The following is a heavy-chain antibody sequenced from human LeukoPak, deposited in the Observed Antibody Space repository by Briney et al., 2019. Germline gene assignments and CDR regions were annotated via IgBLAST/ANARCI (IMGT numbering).Heavy chain of an antibody. Sequence: GESLKISCKGSGYSFTSYWIGWVRQMPGKGLEWMGIYPGDSDTRYSPSFQGQVTISADKSISTAYLQWSSLKTSDTAMYYCARQPDYGDNYYYYGMDVWGQGTTVTVSS. CDR3: ARQPDYGDNYYYYGMDV. CDR1: GYSFTSYW. CDR2: YPGDSDT. D-gene: IGHD4-17*01. J-gene: IGHJ6*02. V-gene: IGHV5-51*01.